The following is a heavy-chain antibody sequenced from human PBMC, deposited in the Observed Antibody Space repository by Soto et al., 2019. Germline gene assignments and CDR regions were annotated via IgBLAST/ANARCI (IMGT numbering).Heavy chain of an antibody. CDR3: AIDGSIVVVTAPYAH. Sequence: QVQLVQSGAEVKKPGASVKVSCKASGYTFTSYYMNWVRQAPGQGLEWLGIINPSGGYTTYAQRFLGRVTMTSDTSTSTVHMELGSLTSEDTAVYYCAIDGSIVVVTAPYAHWGQGTLVTVSS. CDR1: GYTFTSYY. CDR2: INPSGGYT. J-gene: IGHJ4*02. V-gene: IGHV1-46*03. D-gene: IGHD2-21*02.